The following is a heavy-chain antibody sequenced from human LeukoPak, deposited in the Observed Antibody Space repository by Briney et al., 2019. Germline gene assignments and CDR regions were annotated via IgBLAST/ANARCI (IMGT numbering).Heavy chain of an antibody. CDR3: AKDRSSGWYTTLDY. V-gene: IGHV3-23*01. CDR2: VSGSGGNT. CDR1: GFTLSSYA. D-gene: IGHD6-19*01. Sequence: PGASLRLSCAASGFTLSSYAITWVRQAPGKGLEWVSAVSGSGGNTSYADSVKGRFTISRDNSKNTLYLQMNSLRAEDTAVYYCAKDRSSGWYTTLDYWGQGVLVTVSS. J-gene: IGHJ4*02.